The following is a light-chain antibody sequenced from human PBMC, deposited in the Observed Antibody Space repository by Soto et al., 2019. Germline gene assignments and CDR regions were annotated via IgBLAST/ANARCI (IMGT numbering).Light chain of an antibody. Sequence: QSALTQPPSASGSPGQSVTISCTGTSSDVGGYNYVSWYQQHPGKAPKLIIYEVTKRPSGVPARFSGSKSGNTASLTLSGLQPEDEADYYCGSRAGSNSWVFGGGTKLTVL. J-gene: IGLJ3*02. V-gene: IGLV2-8*01. CDR1: SSDVGGYNY. CDR2: EVT. CDR3: GSRAGSNSWV.